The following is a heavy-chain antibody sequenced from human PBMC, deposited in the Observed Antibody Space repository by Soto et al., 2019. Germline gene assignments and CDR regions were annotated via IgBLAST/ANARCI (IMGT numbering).Heavy chain of an antibody. CDR1: GFTFSNAW. CDR2: IKSKSAGGTT. Sequence: EVQLVESGGGLVKPGGSVRLSCAASGFTFSNAWMSWVRQAPGKGLEWVGRIKSKSAGGTTEYDAPVKDRFTISRDDSKNTLYLQMNSLKIEDTAVYDCARGHRSSGKIFDSWGQGTLVTVSS. CDR3: ARGHRSSGKIFDS. V-gene: IGHV3-15*01. D-gene: IGHD3-22*01. J-gene: IGHJ4*02.